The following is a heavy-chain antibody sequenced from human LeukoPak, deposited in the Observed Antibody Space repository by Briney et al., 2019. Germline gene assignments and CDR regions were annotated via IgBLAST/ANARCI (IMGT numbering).Heavy chain of an antibody. CDR3: ATKQWLAPPPDS. D-gene: IGHD6-19*01. V-gene: IGHV3-74*01. CDR2: IMTDGTVT. Sequence: PGGSLRPSCAASGFTFSKYWMLWVRHAPGKGLESVSRIMTDGTVTHYADSVKGRFTVSRDNAHNTMFLQMSSVRDEDTAVYYCATKQWLAPPPDSWGQGTPVTVSS. J-gene: IGHJ4*02. CDR1: GFTFSKYW.